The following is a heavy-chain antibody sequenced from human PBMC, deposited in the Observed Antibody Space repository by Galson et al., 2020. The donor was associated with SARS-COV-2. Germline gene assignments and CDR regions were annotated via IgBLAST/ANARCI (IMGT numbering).Heavy chain of an antibody. Sequence: SETLSLTCAVYGGSFSGYYWTWIRQPPGKGLEYIGEINDSGSTNYNPSLKSRGTISLDTSKNQFSLKLYSVTAADTAVYYCARMRALMVQGIIITGRRPYGLDVWGQGTTVTVSS. J-gene: IGHJ6*02. CDR3: ARMRALMVQGIIITGRRPYGLDV. D-gene: IGHD3-10*01. CDR1: GGSFSGYY. CDR2: INDSGST. V-gene: IGHV4-34*01.